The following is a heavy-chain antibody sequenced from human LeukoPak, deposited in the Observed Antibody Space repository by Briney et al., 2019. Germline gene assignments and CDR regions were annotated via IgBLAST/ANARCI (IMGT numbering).Heavy chain of an antibody. J-gene: IGHJ5*02. V-gene: IGHV3-7*01. CDR1: GFTFSSYW. CDR2: IKQDGSEK. Sequence: GSLRLSCAASGFTFSSYWMSWARQAPGKGLEWVANIKQDGSEKYYVDSVEGRFTISRDNAKNSLFLQMNSLRAEDTAMYYCARDRGVAPTNKGGAWFDPWGQGTLVTVSS. CDR3: ARDRGVAPTNKGGAWFDP. D-gene: IGHD3-10*01.